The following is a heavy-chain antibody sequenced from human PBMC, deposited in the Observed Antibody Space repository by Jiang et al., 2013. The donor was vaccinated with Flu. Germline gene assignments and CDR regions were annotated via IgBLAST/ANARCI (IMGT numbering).Heavy chain of an antibody. V-gene: IGHV4-4*02. Sequence: KSRVTISVDKSKNQFSLKLSSVTAADTAVYYCARDYSSNERWFGPWSQGTLVTVSS. CDR3: ARDYSSNERWFGP. D-gene: IGHD6-13*01. J-gene: IGHJ5*02.